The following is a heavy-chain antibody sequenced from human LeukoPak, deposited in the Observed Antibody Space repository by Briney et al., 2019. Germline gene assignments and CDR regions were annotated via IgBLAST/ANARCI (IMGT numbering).Heavy chain of an antibody. J-gene: IGHJ6*03. CDR3: ARASKQVPAAIYYYYMDV. Sequence: SETLSLTCTVSGGSISSSSYYWGWIRQPPGKGLEWIGSIYYSGSTYYNPSLKSRVTISVDTSKNQFSLKLSSVTAADTAVYYCARASKQVPAAIYYYYMDVWGKGTTVTVSS. V-gene: IGHV4-39*07. D-gene: IGHD2-2*01. CDR2: IYYSGST. CDR1: GGSISSSSYY.